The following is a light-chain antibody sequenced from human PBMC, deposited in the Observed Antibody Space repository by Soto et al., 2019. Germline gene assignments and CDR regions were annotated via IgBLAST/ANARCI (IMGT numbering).Light chain of an antibody. CDR2: VAS. Sequence: EIVMTQSPATLSVSPGERATLSCRASQSVSSNLAWYQQKPGQAPRLLIYVASTRATGIPARFSGSGSGTEFTLTLSSLQSEDFAVYYCQQYNNWPPRWTFGQGTKVEIK. CDR3: QQYNNWPPRWT. V-gene: IGKV3-15*01. CDR1: QSVSSN. J-gene: IGKJ1*01.